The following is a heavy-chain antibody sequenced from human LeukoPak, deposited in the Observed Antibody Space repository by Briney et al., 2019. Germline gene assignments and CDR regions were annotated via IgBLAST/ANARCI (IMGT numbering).Heavy chain of an antibody. CDR1: GVSISDYY. D-gene: IGHD3-3*01. Sequence: SETLSLTCTVSGVSISDYYWSWIRRPPGKGLQWIGYIYYSGTTNYNPSPQSRVTMSVDTSKNQFSLKLSSVTAADTAVYYCARVRYYDFWSGYERYFDYWGQGTLVTVSS. CDR3: ARVRYYDFWSGYERYFDY. V-gene: IGHV4-59*08. J-gene: IGHJ4*02. CDR2: IYYSGTT.